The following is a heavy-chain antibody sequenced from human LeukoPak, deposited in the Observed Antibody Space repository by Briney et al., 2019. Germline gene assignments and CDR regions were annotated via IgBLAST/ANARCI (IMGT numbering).Heavy chain of an antibody. CDR3: ARGLRDEDRHYNYYYMDV. CDR2: FYTSGSA. V-gene: IGHV4-4*09. Sequence: SETLSLTCTASGASISGYYWSWIRQPPGKELEWIGYFYTSGSAHYNPSLGSRVTMSVDTSKNQFSLKLSSVTAADTAVYYCARGLRDEDRHYNYYYMDVWGKGTTVTVSS. J-gene: IGHJ6*03. D-gene: IGHD2-21*01. CDR1: GASISGYY.